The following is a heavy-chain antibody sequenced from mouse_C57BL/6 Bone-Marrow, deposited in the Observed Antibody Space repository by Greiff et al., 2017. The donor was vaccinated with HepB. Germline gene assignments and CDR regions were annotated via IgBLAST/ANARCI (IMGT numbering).Heavy chain of an antibody. V-gene: IGHV1-55*01. D-gene: IGHD1-2*01. CDR1: GYTFPSSW. J-gene: IGHJ4*01. CDR2: IFPGSGSA. Sequence: QVQLQQPGAELVKPGASVKMSCKASGYTFPSSWLTWVKQRPGQGFEWIGDIFPGSGSANYNEKFKSKATLTVDTSSSTAYMQLSSLTSEDSAVYYCARGYTMDYWGQGTSVTVSS. CDR3: ARGYTMDY.